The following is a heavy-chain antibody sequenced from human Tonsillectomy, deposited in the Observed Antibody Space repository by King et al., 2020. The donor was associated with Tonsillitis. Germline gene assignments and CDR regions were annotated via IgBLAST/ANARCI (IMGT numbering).Heavy chain of an antibody. J-gene: IGHJ4*02. CDR3: ASPWLLHDGGNFYFES. D-gene: IGHD4-23*01. V-gene: IGHV4-39*01. Sequence: QLQESGPGLVRPSETLSLTCTVSGGSISNSAYYWAWIRQPPGKNLEWIGSLYFSGSTYYSPSLKSRVTISLNTPMNQFSLTLTSVTAADTAVYYCASPWLLHDGGNFYFESGGRGTLVPVSS. CDR2: LYFSGST. CDR1: GGSISNSAYY.